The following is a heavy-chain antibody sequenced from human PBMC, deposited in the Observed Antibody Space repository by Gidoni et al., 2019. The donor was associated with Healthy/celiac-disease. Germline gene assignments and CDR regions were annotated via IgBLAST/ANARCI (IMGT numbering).Heavy chain of an antibody. J-gene: IGHJ4*02. Sequence: EVQLVESGGGLVQPGGSLRLSCAASGFTFSSYAMHWVRQAPGKGLEYVSAISSNGGSTYYANSVKGRFTISRDNSKNTLYLQMGSLRAEDMAVYYCARANIPVRGFDYWGQGTLVTVSS. CDR1: GFTFSSYA. D-gene: IGHD3-10*01. CDR3: ARANIPVRGFDY. CDR2: ISSNGGST. V-gene: IGHV3-64*01.